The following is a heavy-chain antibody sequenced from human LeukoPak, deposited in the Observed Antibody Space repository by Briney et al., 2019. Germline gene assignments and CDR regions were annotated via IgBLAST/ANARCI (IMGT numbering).Heavy chain of an antibody. CDR2: IIPIFGTA. CDR1: GGTFSSYA. V-gene: IGHV1-69*06. D-gene: IGHD6-13*01. CDR3: ARYSRSWYVPIFDY. J-gene: IGHJ4*02. Sequence: SVKVSCKASGGTFSSYAISWVRQAPGQGLEWMGGIIPIFGTANYAQKFQGRVTITADKSTSTAYMELSSLRSEDTAVYYCARYSRSWYVPIFDYWGQGTLVTVSS.